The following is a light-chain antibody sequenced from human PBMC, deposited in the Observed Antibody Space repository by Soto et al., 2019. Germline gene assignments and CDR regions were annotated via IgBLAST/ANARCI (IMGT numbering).Light chain of an antibody. CDR3: SSYTSSSTGV. CDR2: DVT. J-gene: IGLJ2*01. CDR1: SSDIGGYTY. Sequence: QSALTQPASVSGSPGQSITISCTGTSSDIGGYTYVSWYQQRPGRAPKLMIYDVTNRPSGVSNRFSGSKSGNTASLTISGRQAEDEADYDCSSYTSSSTGVFGGGTKVTVL. V-gene: IGLV2-14*01.